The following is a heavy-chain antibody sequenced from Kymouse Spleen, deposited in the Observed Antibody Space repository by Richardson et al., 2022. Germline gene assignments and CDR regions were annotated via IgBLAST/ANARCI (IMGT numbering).Heavy chain of an antibody. CDR2: IKQDGSEK. CDR1: GFTFSSYW. V-gene: IGHV3-7*01. Sequence: EVQLVESGGGLVQPGGSLRLSCAASGFTFSSYWMSWVRQAPGKGLEWVANIKQDGSEKYYVDSVKGRFTISRDNAKNSLYLQMNSLRAEDTAVYYCAREGTMVRGVIIDYWGQGTLVTVSS. J-gene: IGHJ4*02. CDR3: AREGTMVRGVIIDY. D-gene: IGHD3-10*01.